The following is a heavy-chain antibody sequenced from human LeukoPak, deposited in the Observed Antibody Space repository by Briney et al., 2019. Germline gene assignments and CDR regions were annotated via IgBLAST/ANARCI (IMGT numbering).Heavy chain of an antibody. Sequence: GGSLRLSCAASGFTFSSYAMSWVRQAPGKGLEWVSVISGSGGSTYYADSVKGRFTISRDNSKNTLYLQMNRLRAEDTAVYYCAKGTMVRGVIFDIDYWGQGTLLTVSS. CDR1: GFTFSSYA. D-gene: IGHD3-10*01. J-gene: IGHJ4*02. V-gene: IGHV3-23*01. CDR3: AKGTMVRGVIFDIDY. CDR2: ISGSGGST.